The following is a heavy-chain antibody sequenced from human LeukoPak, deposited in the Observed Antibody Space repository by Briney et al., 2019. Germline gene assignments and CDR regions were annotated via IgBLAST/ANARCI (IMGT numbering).Heavy chain of an antibody. Sequence: ASVTVSYKASGYTFINYAINWGRQAPGQRPEWIGWINAVNGNTKYSQKFQGRVTITRDTSASTAYMELSSLRSEDTAVYYCARGVGYNYGLYYQYGMDVWGQGTTVTVSS. D-gene: IGHD5-18*01. J-gene: IGHJ6*02. CDR3: ARGVGYNYGLYYQYGMDV. CDR1: GYTFINYA. CDR2: INAVNGNT. V-gene: IGHV1-3*01.